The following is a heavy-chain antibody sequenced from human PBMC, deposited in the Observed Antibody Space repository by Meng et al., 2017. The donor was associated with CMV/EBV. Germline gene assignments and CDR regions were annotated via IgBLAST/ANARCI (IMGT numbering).Heavy chain of an antibody. J-gene: IGHJ4*02. Sequence: QLQRRPGGAGLLKPSGTLSLTRVVYGGFFSGYYWSWIRQPPGKGLEWIGEINHSGSTNYNPSLKSRVTISVDTSKNQFSLKLSSVTAADTAVYYCASSLTYPDYWGQGTLVTVSS. CDR2: INHSGST. CDR3: ASSLTYPDY. CDR1: GGFFSGYY. D-gene: IGHD2-15*01. V-gene: IGHV4-34*02.